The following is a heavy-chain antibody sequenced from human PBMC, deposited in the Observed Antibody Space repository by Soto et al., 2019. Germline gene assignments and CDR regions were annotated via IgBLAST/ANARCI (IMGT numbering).Heavy chain of an antibody. CDR3: ATFGRTYYDFWSGHSPYNWLDL. Sequence: ASVKVSCKVSGYTLTELSMHWVRQAPVKGLEWMGGFDPEDGETIYAQKFQGRVTMTEDTSTDTAYMELSRLRSEDTAVYYCATFGRTYYDFWSGHSPYNWLDLRGQGTLLPVS. D-gene: IGHD3-3*01. V-gene: IGHV1-24*01. CDR2: FDPEDGET. J-gene: IGHJ5*02. CDR1: GYTLTELS.